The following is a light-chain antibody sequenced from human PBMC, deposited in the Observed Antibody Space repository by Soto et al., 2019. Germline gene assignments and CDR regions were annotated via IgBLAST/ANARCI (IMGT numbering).Light chain of an antibody. V-gene: IGKV1-5*01. J-gene: IGKJ1*01. CDR3: QQYNSYSWT. Sequence: DIQMTQSPSTLSASVGDIVTITCRASQSISDWLAWYQQKPGKAPKLLIYDASTLESGAPSRFSGSRSGTEFTLTISSLQPDDFATYYCQQYNSYSWTFGQGTKVDIK. CDR2: DAS. CDR1: QSISDW.